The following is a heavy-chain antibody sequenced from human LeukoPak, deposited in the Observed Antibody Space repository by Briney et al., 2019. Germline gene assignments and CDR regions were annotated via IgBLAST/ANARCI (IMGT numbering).Heavy chain of an antibody. CDR3: ARMWSNLDY. Sequence: GGTLSLSCAVSGFTVSSNYTIWVRQAPGRGLVWVSDIYSDGSTYYADSVKGRCTISRDKSKNTLSLQRNSLRAEDAAVYYCARMWSNLDYWGGGTVVSASS. CDR2: IYSDGST. J-gene: IGHJ4*02. CDR1: GFTVSSNY. D-gene: IGHD1-14*01. V-gene: IGHV3-53*01.